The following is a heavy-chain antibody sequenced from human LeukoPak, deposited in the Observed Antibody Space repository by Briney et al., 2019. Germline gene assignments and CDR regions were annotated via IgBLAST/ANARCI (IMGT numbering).Heavy chain of an antibody. CDR2: IYYSGST. Sequence: SETLSLTCTVSGGSIRSYYWSWIRQPPGKGLEWIGYIYYSGSTNYNPSLKSRVSISVDTSKDQFSLKLSSVTAADTAVYYCARTGSTVTMLYPFDHWGQGTLVTVSS. V-gene: IGHV4-59*01. CDR1: GGSIRSYY. D-gene: IGHD4-17*01. J-gene: IGHJ4*02. CDR3: ARTGSTVTMLYPFDH.